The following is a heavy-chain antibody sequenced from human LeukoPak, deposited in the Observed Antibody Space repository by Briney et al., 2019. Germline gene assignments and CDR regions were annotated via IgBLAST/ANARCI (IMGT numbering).Heavy chain of an antibody. CDR2: IYHSGST. D-gene: IGHD2-15*01. V-gene: IGHV4-4*02. CDR3: ARDRRSGRATKYFDY. J-gene: IGHJ4*02. CDR1: GGSISSSNW. Sequence: SGTLSLTCAVSGGSISSSNWWSWVRQPPGKGLEWIGEIYHSGSTNYNPSLKSRVTISVDKSKNQFSLKLSSATAADTAVYYCARDRRSGRATKYFDYWGQGTPVTVSS.